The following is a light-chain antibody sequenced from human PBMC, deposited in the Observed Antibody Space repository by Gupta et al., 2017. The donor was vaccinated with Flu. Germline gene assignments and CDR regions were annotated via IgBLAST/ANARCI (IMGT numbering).Light chain of an antibody. CDR2: STS. Sequence: DIQMTQSPSSLSASVGDRVTITCRASQNINKHLNWYQQKPGKAPKVLIYSTSKVKSGVPSRFSGSESGTEFTLTINRRQPEDFANYYCQQRHNTPRSFGQGTKVEI. J-gene: IGKJ1*01. CDR3: QQRHNTPRS. CDR1: QNINKH. V-gene: IGKV1-39*01.